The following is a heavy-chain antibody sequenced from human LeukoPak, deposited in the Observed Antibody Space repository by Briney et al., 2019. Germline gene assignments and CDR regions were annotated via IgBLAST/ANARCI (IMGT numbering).Heavy chain of an antibody. CDR3: ARDRPYYYDSSGYYH. J-gene: IGHJ5*02. CDR1: GYTFTSYY. V-gene: IGHV1-46*01. D-gene: IGHD3-22*01. CDR2: INPSGGST. Sequence: ASVTVSCTASGYTFTSYYMHWVRQAPGQGLEWMGIINPSGGSTSYAQKFQGRVTMTRDTSTSTVYMELSSLRSEDTAVYYCARDRPYYYDSSGYYHWGQGTLVTVSS.